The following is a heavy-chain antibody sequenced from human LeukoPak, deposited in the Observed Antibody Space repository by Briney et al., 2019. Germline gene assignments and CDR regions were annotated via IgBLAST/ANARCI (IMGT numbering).Heavy chain of an antibody. J-gene: IGHJ1*01. D-gene: IGHD1-1*01. CDR1: GGSFSGYY. CDR2: INHSGST. CDR3: ARRTPIRNFQP. V-gene: IGHV4-34*01. Sequence: PSETLSLTCAVYGGSFSGYYWSWIRKPPGKGLAWIGEINHSGSTNYNPSLKSRVTISVDTSKNQFSLKLSSVTAAHTAVYNCARRTPIRNFQPWGQRTLGTVSS.